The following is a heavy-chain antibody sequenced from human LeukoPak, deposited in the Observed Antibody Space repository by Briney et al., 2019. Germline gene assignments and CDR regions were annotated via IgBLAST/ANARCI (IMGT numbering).Heavy chain of an antibody. J-gene: IGHJ4*02. CDR3: ARYFCPNGLCSHFDY. V-gene: IGHV4-59*01. Sequence: SETLSLTCTVSGDSISSCFWSWIRQPPGKGLEWIGYIHHTGITNYNPSLKSRVTISVDTAKNQFSLKLSSVTAADTAIYYCARYFCPNGLCSHFDYWGQGTLVTVSS. CDR1: GDSISSCF. D-gene: IGHD2-8*01. CDR2: IHHTGIT.